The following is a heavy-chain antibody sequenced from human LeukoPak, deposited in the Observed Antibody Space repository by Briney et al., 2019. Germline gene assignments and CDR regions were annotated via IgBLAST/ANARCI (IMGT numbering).Heavy chain of an antibody. V-gene: IGHV1-2*02. J-gene: IGHJ6*03. CDR3: ARDLGRYCSGGSCHYYSYYMDV. Sequence: ASVKVSCKASGYTFTGYYMHWVRQAPGQGLEWMGWINPNSGGTNYAQKFQGRVTMTRDTSISTAYMELRRLRSDDTAVYYCARDLGRYCSGGSCHYYSYYMDVWGKETTVTVSS. D-gene: IGHD2-15*01. CDR1: GYTFTGYY. CDR2: INPNSGGT.